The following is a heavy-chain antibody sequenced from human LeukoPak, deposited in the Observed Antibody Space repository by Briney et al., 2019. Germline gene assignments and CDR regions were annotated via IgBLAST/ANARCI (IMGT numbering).Heavy chain of an antibody. J-gene: IGHJ6*03. CDR2: ISSGSGTI. CDR1: GFTFSSYS. D-gene: IGHD2-15*01. CDR3: VREGYRNCLPGEYSYYMDV. Sequence: PGGSLRLSCAASGFTFSSYSMNWVRQAPGKGLEWVSYISSGSGTIYYADSVKGRFTISRDNAKNSLYLQMNSLRVEDTAVYYCVREGYRNCLPGEYSYYMDVWGKGTTVTVSS. V-gene: IGHV3-48*01.